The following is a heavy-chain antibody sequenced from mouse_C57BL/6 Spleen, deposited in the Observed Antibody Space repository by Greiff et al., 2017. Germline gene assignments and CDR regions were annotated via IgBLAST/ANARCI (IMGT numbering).Heavy chain of an antibody. Sequence: EVKLMESEGGLVQPGSSMKLSCTASGFTFSDYYMAWVRQVPEKGLEWVANINYDGSSTYYLDSLKSRFIISRDNAKNILYLQMSSLKSEDTATYYCARWGGYFDYWGQGTTLTVSS. J-gene: IGHJ2*01. CDR3: ARWGGYFDY. CDR2: INYDGSST. V-gene: IGHV5-16*01. CDR1: GFTFSDYY.